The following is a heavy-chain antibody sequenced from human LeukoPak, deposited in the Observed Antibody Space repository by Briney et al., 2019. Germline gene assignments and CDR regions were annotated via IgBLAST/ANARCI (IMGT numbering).Heavy chain of an antibody. CDR3: ARESGSYLFAFDY. CDR2: ISSSSSTI. V-gene: IGHV3-11*04. D-gene: IGHD1-26*01. Sequence: GGSLRLSCAAFGFTFSDYYMSWIRQAPGKGLEWVSYISSSSSTIYYADSVKGRFTISRDNAKNSLYLQMNSLRAEDTAVYYCARESGSYLFAFDYWGQGTLVTVSS. CDR1: GFTFSDYY. J-gene: IGHJ4*02.